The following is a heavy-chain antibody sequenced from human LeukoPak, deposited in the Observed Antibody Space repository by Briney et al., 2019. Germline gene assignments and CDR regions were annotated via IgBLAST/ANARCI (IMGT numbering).Heavy chain of an antibody. D-gene: IGHD2-15*01. Sequence: ASVKVSCKASGGTFSSYAISWVRQAPGQGLEWMGGIIPIFGTANYAQKFQGRVTITADESTSTAYMELSSLRSEDTAVYYCARGSERDYYYYYGMDVWGQGTTVTVSS. V-gene: IGHV1-69*13. J-gene: IGHJ6*02. CDR3: ARGSERDYYYYYGMDV. CDR2: IIPIFGTA. CDR1: GGTFSSYA.